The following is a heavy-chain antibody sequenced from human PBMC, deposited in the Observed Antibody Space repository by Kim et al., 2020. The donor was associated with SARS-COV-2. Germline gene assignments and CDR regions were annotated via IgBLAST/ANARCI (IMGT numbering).Heavy chain of an antibody. J-gene: IGHJ5*02. CDR2: LSYSGRT. Sequence: SETLSLTCSVSGGSISSSISYWGWIRQPPGKGLEWIGSLSYSGRTYYNPSLKSRVTIPVDTSKNQFSLNLSSVTAADTAVYYCAGLYAYNCFDPWGQGTL. V-gene: IGHV4-39*01. CDR3: AGLYAYNCFDP. D-gene: IGHD4-17*01. CDR1: GGSISSSISY.